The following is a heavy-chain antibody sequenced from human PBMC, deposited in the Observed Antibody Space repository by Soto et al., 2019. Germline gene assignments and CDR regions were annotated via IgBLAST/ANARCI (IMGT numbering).Heavy chain of an antibody. CDR2: ISPAGTNQ. J-gene: IGHJ1*01. CDR1: GFIFSDYA. Sequence: RRLSCVASGFIFSDYAMHWARQAPGKGLEWVALISPAGTNQYYADSAKGRFTISRDNSKNTLYLQMNSLRPEDTGLYYCARENSRISPRLFQHWGQGTLVTVSS. V-gene: IGHV3-30-3*01. D-gene: IGHD6-6*01. CDR3: ARENSRISPRLFQH.